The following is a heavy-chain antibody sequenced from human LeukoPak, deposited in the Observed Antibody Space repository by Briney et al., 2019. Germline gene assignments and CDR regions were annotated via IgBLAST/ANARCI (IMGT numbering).Heavy chain of an antibody. D-gene: IGHD3-22*01. Sequence: GGSLRLSCAASGFTFSSYAMSWVRQAPGKGLEWVSAISCSGGSTYYADSVNGRFTISSDNSKNTLYLQMNSLRAEDTAVYYCAKDSSGYDYYDSSGYYFPDAFDIWGQGTMVTVSS. CDR2: ISCSGGST. V-gene: IGHV3-23*01. CDR1: GFTFSSYA. CDR3: AKDSSGYDYYDSSGYYFPDAFDI. J-gene: IGHJ3*02.